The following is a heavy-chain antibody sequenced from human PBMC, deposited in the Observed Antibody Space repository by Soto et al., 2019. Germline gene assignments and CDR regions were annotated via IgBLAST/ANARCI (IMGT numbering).Heavy chain of an antibody. CDR3: ARHRSGWSY. CDR2: IKHSGST. CDR1: GGSFSGYY. J-gene: IGHJ4*02. Sequence: QVQLQQWGAGLLKPSETLSLTCAVYGGSFSGYYWSWIRQPPGKGLEWIGEIKHSGSTNYNPSLKSRVTISVDTSKNQFYLQLSSVTAADTALYYCARHRSGWSYWGQGTLVTVSS. D-gene: IGHD6-19*01. V-gene: IGHV4-34*01.